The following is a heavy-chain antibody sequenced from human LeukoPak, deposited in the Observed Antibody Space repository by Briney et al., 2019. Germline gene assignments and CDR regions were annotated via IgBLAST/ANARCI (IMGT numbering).Heavy chain of an antibody. CDR1: GFTFDDYA. J-gene: IGHJ4*02. CDR3: AKDQDYYDSSGYYY. Sequence: GRSLRLSCAASGFTFDDYAMHWVRQAPGKGLEWVSGISWNSGSIGYADSVKGRFTISRDNSKNTLYLQMNSLRAEDTAVYYCAKDQDYYDSSGYYYWGQGTLVTVSS. CDR2: ISWNSGSI. D-gene: IGHD3-22*01. V-gene: IGHV3-9*01.